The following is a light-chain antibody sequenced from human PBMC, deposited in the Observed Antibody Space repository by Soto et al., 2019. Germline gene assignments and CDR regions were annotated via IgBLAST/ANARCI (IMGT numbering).Light chain of an antibody. CDR1: QSISSW. J-gene: IGKJ4*01. CDR2: DAS. V-gene: IGKV1-5*01. CDR3: QQYNSYPVT. Sequence: DIQMTQSPSTLSASVGDRVTITCRASQSISSWLAWYQQRPGRAPEVLIYDASSLESGVPSRFSGSGSGTEITLTISSLQPDDFATYYCQQYNSYPVTFGGGTKVDIK.